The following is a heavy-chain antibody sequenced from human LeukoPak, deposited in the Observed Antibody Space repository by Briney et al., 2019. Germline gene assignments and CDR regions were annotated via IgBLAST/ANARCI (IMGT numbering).Heavy chain of an antibody. D-gene: IGHD6-19*01. CDR1: GLTFSSYA. CDR3: AKKLRAVAGTYWYFDL. J-gene: IGHJ2*01. Sequence: GGSLRLSCAASGLTFSSYAMSWVRQAPGKGLEWVSAISGSGGSTYYADSVKGRFTISRDNSKNTLYLQMNSLRAEDTAVYYCAKKLRAVAGTYWYFDLWGRGTLVTVSS. V-gene: IGHV3-23*01. CDR2: ISGSGGST.